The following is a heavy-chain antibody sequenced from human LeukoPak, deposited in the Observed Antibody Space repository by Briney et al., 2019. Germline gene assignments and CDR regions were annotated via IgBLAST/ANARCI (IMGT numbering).Heavy chain of an antibody. CDR3: ARDLSNVPGQY. CDR1: GFTFSSYA. D-gene: IGHD3-10*02. Sequence: PGRSLRLSCAASGFTFSSYAMHWVHQAPGKGLEWVAVISYDGSIKYYANSVKGRFNISTDIPKSTLSLQMNSLRPEDTALYHCARDLSNVPGQYWGQGTLVTVSS. J-gene: IGHJ4*02. CDR2: ISYDGSIK. V-gene: IGHV3-30-3*01.